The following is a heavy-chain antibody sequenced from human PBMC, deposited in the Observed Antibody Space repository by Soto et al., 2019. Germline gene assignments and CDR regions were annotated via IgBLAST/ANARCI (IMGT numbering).Heavy chain of an antibody. Sequence: PSGSLGLAFTVSGGSIRSRGDYWGWISQPPGKGLEWIGSIYYSGSTYYNPSLKSRVTISVDTSKNQFSLKLSSVTAADTAVYYCARLQEYSSSSGYYYYYYGMDVWGQGTTVTVSS. J-gene: IGHJ6*02. CDR1: GGSIRSRGDY. CDR2: IYYSGST. V-gene: IGHV4-39*01. D-gene: IGHD6-6*01. CDR3: ARLQEYSSSSGYYYYYYGMDV.